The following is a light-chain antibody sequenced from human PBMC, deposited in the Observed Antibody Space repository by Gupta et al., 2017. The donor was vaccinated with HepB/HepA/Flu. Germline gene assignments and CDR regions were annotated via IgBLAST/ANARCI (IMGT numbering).Light chain of an antibody. CDR1: SSDVGRYNY. J-gene: IGLJ2*01. V-gene: IGLV2-14*03. CDR3: CSDTSSNTLD. Sequence: QSALTQPDSVSGSPGQSITISCTGTSSDVGRYNYVSWYQQHPGKAPKLMIYDVSSGPAGVANSFSGSKSGNTASLTISERLAEDEADYYCCSDTSSNTLDFGGGTKPTVL. CDR2: DVS.